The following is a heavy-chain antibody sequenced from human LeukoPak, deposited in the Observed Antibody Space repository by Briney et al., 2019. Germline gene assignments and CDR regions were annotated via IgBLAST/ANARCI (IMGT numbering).Heavy chain of an antibody. V-gene: IGHV4-61*02. CDR2: IYPSGST. Sequence: PSQTLSLTCTVSGGSISSGSYYWSWIRQPAGKGLKWIERIYPSGSTNYNPSLKSRVTISVDTSKNQFSLKLSSVTAADTAVYYCARGGMITFGGVIVENWGQGTLVTVSS. CDR1: GGSISSGSYY. D-gene: IGHD3-16*02. J-gene: IGHJ4*02. CDR3: ARGGMITFGGVIVEN.